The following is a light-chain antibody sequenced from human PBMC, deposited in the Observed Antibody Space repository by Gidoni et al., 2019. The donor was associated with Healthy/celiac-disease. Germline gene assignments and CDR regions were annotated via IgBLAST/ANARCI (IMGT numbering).Light chain of an antibody. CDR1: QGISSY. CDR3: QQLNSYPGT. CDR2: AAS. V-gene: IGKV1-9*01. J-gene: IGKJ2*02. Sequence: DIQLTPSPSFLSASVGDRVTITCRASQGISSYLAWYQQKPGKAPKLLIYAASTLQSGVPSRFSGSGSGTEFTLTISSLQPEDFATYYCQQLNSYPGTFGQGTKLEIK.